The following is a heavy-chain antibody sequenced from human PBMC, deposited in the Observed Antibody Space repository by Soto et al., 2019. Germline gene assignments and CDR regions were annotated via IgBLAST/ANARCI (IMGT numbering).Heavy chain of an antibody. J-gene: IGHJ4*02. CDR2: LNPDGSVK. CDR1: GLSFSDSW. Sequence: GGSLRLSCAVSGLSFSDSWMSWIRQPPGKGLEWVAHLNPDGSVKYYVDSVKGRFTISRDNARNSLYLQMRSLRADDAAVYYCAKRSREPTRDYWGRGALVTVSS. CDR3: AKRSREPTRDY. V-gene: IGHV3-7*03. D-gene: IGHD1-1*01.